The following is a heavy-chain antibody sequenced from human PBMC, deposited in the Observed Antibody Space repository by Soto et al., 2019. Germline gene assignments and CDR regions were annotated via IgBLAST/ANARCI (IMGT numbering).Heavy chain of an antibody. V-gene: IGHV3-73*01. CDR1: GFTFSGSA. CDR2: IRSKANSYAT. D-gene: IGHD2-21*02. CDR3: TRRDGGNSN. Sequence: VGSLRLSCAASGFTFSGSAMHWVRQASGKGLEWVGRIRSKANSYATAYAASVKGRFTISRDDSKNTAYLQMNSLKTEDTAVYYCTRRDGGNSNWGQGTMVTVSS. J-gene: IGHJ3*01.